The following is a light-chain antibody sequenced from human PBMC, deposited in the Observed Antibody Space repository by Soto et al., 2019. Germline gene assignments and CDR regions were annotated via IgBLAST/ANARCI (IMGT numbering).Light chain of an antibody. Sequence: EIVLTQSPATLSLSPGERATLSCRASQSVNSYLAWYQQKPGQAPRLLIYDASTRATDAPPRFRGSGSGTEFSLTISSLQSEDFATYFCQQYSSWPRTFGQGSRVEIK. CDR1: QSVNSY. J-gene: IGKJ1*01. V-gene: IGKV3-15*01. CDR2: DAS. CDR3: QQYSSWPRT.